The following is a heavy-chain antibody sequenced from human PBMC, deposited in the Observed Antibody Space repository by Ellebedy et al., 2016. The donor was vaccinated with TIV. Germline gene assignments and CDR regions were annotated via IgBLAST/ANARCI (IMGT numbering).Heavy chain of an antibody. J-gene: IGHJ2*01. V-gene: IGHV3-13*01. Sequence: GGSLRLXXAASGFTFSSYDMHWVRQATGKGLEWVSALGSAGDAYYPGSVKGRFTISKESAKSSLYLQMSNLRAGDTAVYFCARGGSGYDNRFFDLWGRGTLVTVSS. CDR1: GFTFSSYD. D-gene: IGHD3-9*01. CDR3: ARGGSGYDNRFFDL. CDR2: LGSAGDA.